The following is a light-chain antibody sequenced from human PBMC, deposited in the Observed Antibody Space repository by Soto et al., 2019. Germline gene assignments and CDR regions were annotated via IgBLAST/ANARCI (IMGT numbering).Light chain of an antibody. J-gene: IGKJ2*01. V-gene: IGKV4-1*01. CDR3: QQCYSPPYT. CDR1: QSLLYSSSNKNY. Sequence: DIVMTQSPDSLAVSLGERATINCKSSQSLLYSSSNKNYLAWYQQKPGQPPKLLLYWASTRESGVPDRFSGIVSGPDFTLTISSLQAEDVAVYYCQQCYSPPYTFGQGTKLQIK. CDR2: WAS.